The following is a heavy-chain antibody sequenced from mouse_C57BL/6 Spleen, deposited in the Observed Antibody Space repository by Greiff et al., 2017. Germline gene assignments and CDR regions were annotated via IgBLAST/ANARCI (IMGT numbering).Heavy chain of an antibody. V-gene: IGHV14-2*01. D-gene: IGHD4-1*01. CDR3: ARFGRGFDY. CDR2: IDPEDGEP. Sequence: VQLQQSGAELVKPGASVKLSCTASGFNIKDYYMHWVKQRTEQGLEWIGRIDPEDGEPKYAPKFQGKASITADTSSHTAYLQLSSQTSEDTAVYYCARFGRGFDYWGQGTTLTVSS. J-gene: IGHJ2*01. CDR1: GFNIKDYY.